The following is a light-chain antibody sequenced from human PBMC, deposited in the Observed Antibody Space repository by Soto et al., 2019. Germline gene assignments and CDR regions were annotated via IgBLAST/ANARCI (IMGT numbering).Light chain of an antibody. CDR1: SSDVGGYNY. V-gene: IGLV2-14*01. Sequence: SALTQPASVSGSAGQSITISCTGTSSDVGGYNYVSWYQQHPGKAPKLMIYDVSNRPSGVSNRVSGSKSGNTASLTISGLQAEDEVDYYCSSYTSSTYVVFGGGTKLTVL. J-gene: IGLJ2*01. CDR3: SSYTSSTYVV. CDR2: DVS.